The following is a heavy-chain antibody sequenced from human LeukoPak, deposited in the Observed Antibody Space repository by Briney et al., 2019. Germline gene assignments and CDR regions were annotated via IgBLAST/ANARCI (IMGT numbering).Heavy chain of an antibody. CDR2: ISAYNGNT. CDR3: ALAKTHYDSSGSYWEIDY. D-gene: IGHD3-22*01. V-gene: IGHV1-18*01. Sequence: ASVKVSCMASGDTFTRYVISCVRQAPGQGLEWMGWISAYNGNTNYAQKLQGRVTMTTDTSTSTAYMELRSLRSDDTAVYYCALAKTHYDSSGSYWEIDYWGQGTLVTVSS. J-gene: IGHJ4*02. CDR1: GDTFTRYV.